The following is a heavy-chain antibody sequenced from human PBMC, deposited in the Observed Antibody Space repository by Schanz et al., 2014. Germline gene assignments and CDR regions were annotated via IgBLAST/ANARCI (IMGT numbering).Heavy chain of an antibody. J-gene: IGHJ4*02. CDR1: GFTFTNYD. CDR3: AKSLESCPGGRCSRGYFDY. CDR2: ISDSGDTA. D-gene: IGHD2-8*02. V-gene: IGHV3-23*01. Sequence: DVQLLESGGGLVQPGGSLRLSCAASGFTFTNYDMSWVRQAPGKGLEWVSLISDSGDTAYYADSVKGRFTISRDNFKGALYLQMSSLRAEDTAVYYCAKSLESCPGGRCSRGYFDYWGQGTLVTVSS.